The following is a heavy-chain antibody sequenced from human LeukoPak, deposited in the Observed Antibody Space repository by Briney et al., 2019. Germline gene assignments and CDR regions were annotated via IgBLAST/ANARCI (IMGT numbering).Heavy chain of an antibody. CDR2: IIPIFGTA. Sequence: SVTVSFTSSVGTFIIYAISWVRQAPGQGLGWMGGIIPIFGTANYAQKFQGRVTITADESTSTAYMELSSLRSEDTAVYYCARDRVVVPAAIGGENYYYMDVWGKGTTVTVSS. J-gene: IGHJ6*03. CDR3: ARDRVVVPAAIGGENYYYMDV. D-gene: IGHD2-2*01. V-gene: IGHV1-69*13. CDR1: VGTFIIYA.